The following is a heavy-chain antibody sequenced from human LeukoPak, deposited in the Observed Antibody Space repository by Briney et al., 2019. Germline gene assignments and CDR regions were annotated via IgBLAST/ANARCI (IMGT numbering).Heavy chain of an antibody. V-gene: IGHV1-2*02. CDR2: INPNSGGT. CDR3: AREEYYYGSGRRVSSWFDP. CDR1: GYTFTGYY. D-gene: IGHD3-10*01. J-gene: IGHJ5*02. Sequence: VASVKVSCKASGYTFTGYYIHWVRQAPGQGLEWMGWINPNSGGTNYAQKFQGRVTMTRDTSISTAYMELSRLRSDDTAVYYCAREEYYYGSGRRVSSWFDPWGQGTLVTVSS.